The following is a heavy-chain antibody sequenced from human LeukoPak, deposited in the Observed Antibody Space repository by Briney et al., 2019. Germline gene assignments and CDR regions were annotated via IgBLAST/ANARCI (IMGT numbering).Heavy chain of an antibody. CDR3: ARAYDFWSAYDY. Sequence: PGGSLRLSCAASGFTFRSYEMHWVRQAPGKGLEWVSYISSSGSTIYYADSVKGRFTISRDNAKNSLYLQMNSLRAEDTAVYYCARAYDFWSAYDYWGQGTLVTVSS. V-gene: IGHV3-48*03. J-gene: IGHJ4*02. CDR2: ISSSGSTI. CDR1: GFTFRSYE. D-gene: IGHD3-3*01.